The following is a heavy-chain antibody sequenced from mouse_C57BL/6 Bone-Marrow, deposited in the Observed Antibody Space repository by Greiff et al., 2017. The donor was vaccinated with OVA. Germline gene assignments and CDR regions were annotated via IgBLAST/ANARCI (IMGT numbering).Heavy chain of an antibody. Sequence: VQLQQSGPELVKPGASVKISCKASGYTFTDYYMNWVKQSHGKSLEWIGDINPNNGGTSYNQKFKGKATLTVDKSSSTAYMELRSLTSEDSAVYYCAKEGPYDGYSGWYFDVWGTGTTVTVSS. V-gene: IGHV1-26*01. J-gene: IGHJ1*03. D-gene: IGHD2-3*01. CDR3: AKEGPYDGYSGWYFDV. CDR2: INPNNGGT. CDR1: GYTFTDYY.